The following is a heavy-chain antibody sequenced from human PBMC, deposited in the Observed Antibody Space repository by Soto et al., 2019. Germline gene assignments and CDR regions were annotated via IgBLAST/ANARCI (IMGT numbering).Heavy chain of an antibody. D-gene: IGHD3-3*01. CDR3: ATGRIRFLEWLGAFDI. Sequence: SVKVSCKVSGYTLTELSMHWVRQAPGKGLEWMGGFDPEDGETIYAQKFQGRVTMTEDTSTDTAYMELSSLRSEDTAVYYCATGRIRFLEWLGAFDIWGQGTMVTVSS. J-gene: IGHJ3*02. CDR2: FDPEDGET. CDR1: GYTLTELS. V-gene: IGHV1-24*01.